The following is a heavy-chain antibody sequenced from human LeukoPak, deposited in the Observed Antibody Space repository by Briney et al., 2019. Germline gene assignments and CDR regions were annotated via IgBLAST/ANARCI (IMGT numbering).Heavy chain of an antibody. V-gene: IGHV1-2*06. CDR3: ARLPLGMGYYFPFEIDC. CDR2: INPNSGGT. D-gene: IGHD3-22*01. Sequence: ASVKVSCKASGYTFTGYYMHWVRQAPGQGLEWMGRINPNSGGTNYAQKFQGRVTMTRDTSISTAYMELSRLRSDDTAVYYCARLPLGMGYYFPFEIDCWGQGTLVTDSS. J-gene: IGHJ4*02. CDR1: GYTFTGYY.